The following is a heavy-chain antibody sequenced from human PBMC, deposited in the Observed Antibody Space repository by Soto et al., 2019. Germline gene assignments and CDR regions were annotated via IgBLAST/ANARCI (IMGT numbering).Heavy chain of an antibody. CDR2: IWYDGSNK. V-gene: IGHV3-33*01. CDR1: GFTFSSYG. Sequence: QVQLVESGGGVVQPGRSLRLSCAASGFTFSSYGMHWVRQAPGKGLEWVAVIWYDGSNKYYADSVKGRFTISRDNSKNTLYLQMNSLRAEDTAVYYCARDGMVAALTRLNYYYYGMDVWGQGTTVTVSS. J-gene: IGHJ6*02. D-gene: IGHD2-15*01. CDR3: ARDGMVAALTRLNYYYYGMDV.